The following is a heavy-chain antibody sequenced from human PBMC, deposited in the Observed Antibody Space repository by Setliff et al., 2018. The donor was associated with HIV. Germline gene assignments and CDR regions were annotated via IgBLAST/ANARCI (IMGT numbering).Heavy chain of an antibody. D-gene: IGHD2-15*01. CDR3: SLGYCSGGSCYSDPEVAFDI. CDR1: GFTFSSYW. Sequence: GGSLRLSCAASGFTFSSYWIHRVRQAPGKGLVWVSRISADGSDTSYADSVKGRFTISRDNAMNTAYLQMNSLRGEDTALYYCSLGYCSGGSCYSDPEVAFDIWGQGTMVTVSS. CDR2: ISADGSDT. V-gene: IGHV3-74*01. J-gene: IGHJ3*02.